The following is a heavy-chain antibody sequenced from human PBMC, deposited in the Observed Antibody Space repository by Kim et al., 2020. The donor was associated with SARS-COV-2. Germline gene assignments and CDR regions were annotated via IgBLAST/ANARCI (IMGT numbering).Heavy chain of an antibody. D-gene: IGHD3-22*01. CDR3: ATSSGYSFYGMDV. CDR1: GFTFSSYA. Sequence: GGSLRLSCAASGFTFSSYAMHWVRQAPGKGLEWVAVIWYDGSNKYYADSVKGRFTISRDNSKNTLYLQMNSLRAEDTAVYYCATSSGYSFYGMDVWGQGTTVTVSS. J-gene: IGHJ6*02. V-gene: IGHV3-33*01. CDR2: IWYDGSNK.